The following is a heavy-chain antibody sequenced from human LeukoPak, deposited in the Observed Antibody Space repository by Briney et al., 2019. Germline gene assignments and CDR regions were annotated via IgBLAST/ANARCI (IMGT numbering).Heavy chain of an antibody. V-gene: IGHV3-30*04. CDR3: AREDYDILTGYYYYGMDV. CDR2: ISYDGSNK. CDR1: GFTFSSYA. J-gene: IGHJ6*04. Sequence: GGSLRLSCAASGFTFSSYAMHWVRQAPGKGLEWVAVISYDGSNKYYADSVKCRFTISRDNSKNTLYLQMNSLRAEDTAVYYCAREDYDILTGYYYYGMDVWGKGTTVTVSS. D-gene: IGHD3-9*01.